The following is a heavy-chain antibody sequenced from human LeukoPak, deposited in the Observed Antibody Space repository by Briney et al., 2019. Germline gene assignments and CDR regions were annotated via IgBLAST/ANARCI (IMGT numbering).Heavy chain of an antibody. V-gene: IGHV6-1*01. CDR2: TYYRSKWYN. CDR1: GDSVSSNSAA. CDR3: ARVSSRLAAAGRNDAFDI. D-gene: IGHD6-13*01. J-gene: IGHJ3*02. Sequence: SQTLSLTCAISGDSVSSNSAAWNWIRQSPSRGLEWLGRTYYRSKWYNDYAVSVKSRITINPDTSKNQFSLQLNSVTPEDTAVYYCARVSSRLAAAGRNDAFDIWDQGTMVTVSS.